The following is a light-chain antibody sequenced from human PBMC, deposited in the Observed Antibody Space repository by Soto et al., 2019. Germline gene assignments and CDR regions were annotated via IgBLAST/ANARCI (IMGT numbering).Light chain of an antibody. CDR1: QDISNY. CDR3: QQYDNLPLT. V-gene: IGKV1-33*01. CDR2: GAS. J-gene: IGKJ4*01. Sequence: DIQMTQSPSSLSASVGDRVTITCQASQDISNYLNWYQQKPGKAPKLPIYGASNLETGVPSRFSGSGSGTDFTFTISSLQPEDIATYYCQQYDNLPLTFGGGTKVDIK.